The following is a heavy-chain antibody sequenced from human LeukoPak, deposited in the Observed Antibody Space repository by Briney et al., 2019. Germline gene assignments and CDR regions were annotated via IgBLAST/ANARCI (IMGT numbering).Heavy chain of an antibody. CDR1: GFSVSGYW. D-gene: IGHD6-13*01. CDR2: IKQDGSEK. J-gene: IGHJ4*02. Sequence: GGSLRLSCAVSGFSVSGYWMTWVRQAPGKGLGWVANIKQDGSEKNYVDSVKGRFTISRDNAENSLFLQMNSLRVEDTAVYYCAREWQGGIAAAGTRIEGDYWGQGTLVAVSS. CDR3: AREWQGGIAAAGTRIEGDY. V-gene: IGHV3-7*01.